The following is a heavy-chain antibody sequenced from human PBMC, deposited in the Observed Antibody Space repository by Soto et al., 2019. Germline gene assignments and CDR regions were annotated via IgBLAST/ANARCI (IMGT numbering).Heavy chain of an antibody. D-gene: IGHD2-15*01. CDR1: GGTFSSYA. CDR2: IIPIFGTA. CDR3: ARGGLSCSGGSCYSRNWFDP. J-gene: IGHJ5*02. Sequence: VASVKVSCKASGGTFSSYAISWVRQAPGQGLEWMGGIIPIFGTANYAQKFQGRVTITADESTSTAYMELSSLRSEDTAVYYCARGGLSCSGGSCYSRNWFDPWGQGTLVTVSS. V-gene: IGHV1-69*13.